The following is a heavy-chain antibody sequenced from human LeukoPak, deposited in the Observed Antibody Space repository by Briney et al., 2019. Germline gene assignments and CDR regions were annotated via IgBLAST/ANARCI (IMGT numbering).Heavy chain of an antibody. D-gene: IGHD3-22*01. J-gene: IGHJ4*02. CDR3: ARSVDSSGYLKDRYFDY. V-gene: IGHV1-46*01. CDR2: INPSGGST. CDR1: GYTFTSYD. Sequence: ASAKVSCKASGYTFTSYDINWVRQAPGQGLEWMGIINPSGGSTSYAQKFQGRVTMTRDTSTSTVYMELSSLRSEDTAVYYCARSVDSSGYLKDRYFDYWGQGTLVTVSS.